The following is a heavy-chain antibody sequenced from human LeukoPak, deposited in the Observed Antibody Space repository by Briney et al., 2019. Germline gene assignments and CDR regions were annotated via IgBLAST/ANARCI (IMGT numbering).Heavy chain of an antibody. CDR1: GFTFSSYS. D-gene: IGHD3-10*01. V-gene: IGHV3-21*01. Sequence: GGSLRLSCAASGFTFSSYSMNWVRQAPGKGLEWVSSISSSSSYIYYADSVKGRFTISRDNAKNSLYLQMNSLRAEDTAVYYCARDLSYYGSGSLYYFDYWGQGTLVTVSS. CDR2: ISSSSSYI. J-gene: IGHJ4*02. CDR3: ARDLSYYGSGSLYYFDY.